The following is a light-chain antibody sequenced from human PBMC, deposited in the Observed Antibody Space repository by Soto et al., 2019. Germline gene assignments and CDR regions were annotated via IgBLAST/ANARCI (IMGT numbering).Light chain of an antibody. CDR3: LQDYDYPRT. V-gene: IGKV1-6*01. J-gene: IGKJ1*01. CDR2: AAS. CDR1: QGIRNE. Sequence: IQMTQSPSTLPASVGDRVTITCRASQGIRNELSWFQQRPGNAPTLLISAASRLQSGVPSRLRGRGYGTDLTITISSMQNEDFETYYCLQDYDYPRTFGHGTKVDIK.